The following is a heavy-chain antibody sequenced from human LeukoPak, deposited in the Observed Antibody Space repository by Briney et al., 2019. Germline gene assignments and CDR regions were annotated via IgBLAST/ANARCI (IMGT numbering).Heavy chain of an antibody. CDR3: AKGAYYVWGSYNY. V-gene: IGHV3-23*01. CDR1: GFTFRSYA. J-gene: IGHJ4*02. Sequence: GGSLRLSCAASGFTFRSYAMRWVRQAPGKGLVWVSAISDSGGSTYYADSVKGRFTISRDNSKHTLYLQMNSLRAEDTAVYYCAKGAYYVWGSYNYWGQGTLVTVSS. CDR2: ISDSGGST. D-gene: IGHD3-16*01.